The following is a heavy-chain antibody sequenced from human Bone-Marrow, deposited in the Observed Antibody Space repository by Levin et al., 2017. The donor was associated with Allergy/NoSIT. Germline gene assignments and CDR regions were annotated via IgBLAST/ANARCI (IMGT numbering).Heavy chain of an antibody. Sequence: GGSLRLSCTGSGFIFADYSMSWFRQAPGKGLEWVGSLRNKANGGTTQYAASFRDRFTISRDGSKNIAYLQMNSLKIDDTAVYFCAKYNGSGGACFFFSAYNSWGQGTLVTVSS. CDR1: GFIFADYS. V-gene: IGHV3-49*01. CDR3: AKYNGSGGACFFFSAYNS. J-gene: IGHJ4*02. CDR2: LRNKANGGTT. D-gene: IGHD2-15*01.